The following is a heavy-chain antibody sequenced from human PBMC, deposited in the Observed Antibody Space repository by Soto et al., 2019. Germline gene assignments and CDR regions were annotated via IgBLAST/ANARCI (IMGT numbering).Heavy chain of an antibody. Sequence: NPSETLSLTCAVYGGSFSGYYWSWIRQPPGKGLEWIGEINHSGSTNYNPSLKSRVTISLDTSKNQFSLKLSSVTAADTAVYYCARGFPLAAAGTHFDYWGQGTLFTVSS. J-gene: IGHJ4*02. CDR2: INHSGST. CDR1: GGSFSGYY. D-gene: IGHD6-13*01. CDR3: ARGFPLAAAGTHFDY. V-gene: IGHV4-34*01.